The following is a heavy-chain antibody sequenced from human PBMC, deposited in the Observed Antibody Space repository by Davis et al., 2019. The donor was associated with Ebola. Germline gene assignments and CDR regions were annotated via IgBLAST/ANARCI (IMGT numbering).Heavy chain of an antibody. CDR1: GYDFTTHW. D-gene: IGHD3-10*01. CDR2: SYPVDSVT. J-gene: IGHJ6*02. V-gene: IGHV5-51*01. Sequence: PGGSLRLSCKVSGYDFTTHWIAWVRQMPGKGREWLWISYPVDSVTRYSPSFQGQVTISADKSINTAYLQWSRLKASDTAMYYCARGHRRYMVSMYGMDVWGRGTTVTVSS. CDR3: ARGHRRYMVSMYGMDV.